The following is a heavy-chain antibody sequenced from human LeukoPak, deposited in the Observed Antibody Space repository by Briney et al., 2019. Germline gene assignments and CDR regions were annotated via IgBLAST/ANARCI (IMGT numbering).Heavy chain of an antibody. Sequence: SETLSLTCTVSGGSISSYYWSWIRHPPGKGLEWIGYIYYSGSTNYNPSLKSRVTISVDTSKNQFSLKLSSVTAADTAVYYCAIWRGLGYCSSTSCFRFDPWGQGTLVTVSS. CDR3: AIWRGLGYCSSTSCFRFDP. V-gene: IGHV4-59*01. J-gene: IGHJ5*02. CDR2: IYYSGST. CDR1: GGSISSYY. D-gene: IGHD2-2*01.